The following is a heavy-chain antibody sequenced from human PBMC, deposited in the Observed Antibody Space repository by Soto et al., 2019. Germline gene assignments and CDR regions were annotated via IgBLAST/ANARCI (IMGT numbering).Heavy chain of an antibody. Sequence: QVQLQESGPGLVKPSQTLSLTCTVSGDSISSGGYYWTWIRQHPGKGLEWIAYIHYSESTYYNPSRKSRVVVSMDTSKNQFSLRLSSVTAADTAVYYCTRGAWGYAFDVWGQGTMVTVSS. CDR3: TRGAWGYAFDV. J-gene: IGHJ3*01. D-gene: IGHD3-16*01. V-gene: IGHV4-31*03. CDR1: GDSISSGGYY. CDR2: IHYSEST.